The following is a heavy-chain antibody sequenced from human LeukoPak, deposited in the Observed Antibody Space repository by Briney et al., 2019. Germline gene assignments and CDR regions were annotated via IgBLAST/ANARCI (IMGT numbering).Heavy chain of an antibody. CDR1: GGTFSSYA. J-gene: IGHJ6*02. D-gene: IGHD2-2*01. Sequence: GASVKVSCKASGGTFSSYAISWVRQAPGQGLEWMGGIIPIFGTANYAQKFQGRVTITADESTSTAYMELSSLRSEDTAVYYCACGLVPAAKYYYYYYGMDVWGQGTTVTVSS. V-gene: IGHV1-69*13. CDR2: IIPIFGTA. CDR3: ACGLVPAAKYYYYYYGMDV.